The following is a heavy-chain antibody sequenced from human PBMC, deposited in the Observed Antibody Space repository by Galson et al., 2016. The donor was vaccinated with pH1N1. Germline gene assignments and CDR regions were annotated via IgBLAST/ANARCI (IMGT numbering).Heavy chain of an antibody. J-gene: IGHJ6*01. CDR3: AKVQGYLSGCLHQGPIGLPPGTLLQEHL. V-gene: IGHV3-9*01. Sequence: SLRLSCAASGFTFDDYAMHWVRLAPGNGLEWVSGISWNSGSIGYADSVKGRFTISRDNAKNSLYLQMNSLRAEDTALYYCAKVQGYLSGCLHQGPIGLPPGTLLQEHLWG. CDR1: GFTFDDYA. D-gene: IGHD6-19*01. CDR2: ISWNSGSI.